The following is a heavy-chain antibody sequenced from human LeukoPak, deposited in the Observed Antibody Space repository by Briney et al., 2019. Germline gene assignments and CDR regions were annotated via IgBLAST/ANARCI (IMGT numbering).Heavy chain of an antibody. J-gene: IGHJ5*02. D-gene: IGHD6-19*01. V-gene: IGHV3-23*01. Sequence: GGSLRLSCAASGFIFSNYAMSWVRQAPGKGLDWVSGISSSGGSTYHADSVKGRFTISRDNSKNTLFLQMNSLRAEDTAVYYCGKDGPRVAGTSSWFDPWGQGTLVTVSS. CDR1: GFIFSNYA. CDR2: ISSSGGST. CDR3: GKDGPRVAGTSSWFDP.